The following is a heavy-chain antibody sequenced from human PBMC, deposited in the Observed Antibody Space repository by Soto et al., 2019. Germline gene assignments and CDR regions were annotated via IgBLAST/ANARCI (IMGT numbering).Heavy chain of an antibody. D-gene: IGHD6-13*01. CDR3: ATTGRGAAAGTGSGLHYYYYGMDV. CDR2: ITPFNGNT. Sequence: ASVKVSCKASGYTFTYRYLHWVRQAPGQALEWMGWITPFNGNTNYAQKFQDRVTITRDRSMSTAYMELSSLRSEDTAMYYCATTGRGAAAGTGSGLHYYYYGMDVWGQGTTVTVSS. J-gene: IGHJ6*02. V-gene: IGHV1-45*02. CDR1: GYTFTYRY.